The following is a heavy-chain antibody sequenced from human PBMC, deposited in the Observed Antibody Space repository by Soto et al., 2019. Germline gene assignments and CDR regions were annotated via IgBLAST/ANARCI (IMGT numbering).Heavy chain of an antibody. CDR1: GYRFTRFG. J-gene: IGHJ6*03. Sequence: ASVKVSCKTSGYRFTRFGITWVRQAPGGGLEWMGWINAYNGHTKYAQKFQGRVTMTTDTATSTAYLELRSLRSDDTAVYYCARGVRYCSVNNFYGFAADYYYMYVCGEGTTVTVSS. D-gene: IGHD2-15*01. CDR3: ARGVRYCSVNNFYGFAADYYYMYV. V-gene: IGHV1-18*01. CDR2: INAYNGHT.